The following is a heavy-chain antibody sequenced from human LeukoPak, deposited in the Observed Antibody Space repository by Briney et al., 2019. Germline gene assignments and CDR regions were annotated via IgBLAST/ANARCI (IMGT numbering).Heavy chain of an antibody. CDR2: INTDGSTT. D-gene: IGHD1-26*01. Sequence: GGSLRLSCAASVFTFSSYWMHWVRQAPGKGLVWVSRINTDGSTTNYADSVKGRFTMSRDNAKNTLYLQMNSLRAEDTALYYCARDPVGAAGDFDYWGQGTLVTVAS. V-gene: IGHV3-74*01. CDR1: VFTFSSYW. CDR3: ARDPVGAAGDFDY. J-gene: IGHJ4*02.